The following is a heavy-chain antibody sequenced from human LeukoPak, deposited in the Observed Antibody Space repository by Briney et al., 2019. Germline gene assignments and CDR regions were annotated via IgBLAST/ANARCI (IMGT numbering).Heavy chain of an antibody. D-gene: IGHD3-9*01. CDR1: GFTFSSYA. CDR2: ISGSGGST. V-gene: IGHV3-23*01. J-gene: IGHJ4*02. CDR3: AKVASRHYDFLTGYYNVLDYFDY. Sequence: GGSLRLSCAASGFTFSSYAMSWVRQAPGKGLEWVSAISGSGGSTYYADSVKGRFTISRDNSKNTLYLQMNSLRAEDTAVYYCAKVASRHYDFLTGYYNVLDYFDYWGQGTLVTVSS.